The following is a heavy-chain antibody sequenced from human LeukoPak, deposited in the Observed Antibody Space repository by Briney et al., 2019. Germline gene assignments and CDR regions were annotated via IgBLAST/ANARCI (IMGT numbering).Heavy chain of an antibody. Sequence: ASVKVSCKASGYTFTSYDINWVRQATGQGLEWMGWMNPNSGNTGYAQKFQGRVTMTRNTSISTAYMELSSLRSEDTAVYYCARQWPTRNVITWDNWFDPWGQGTLVTVSS. V-gene: IGHV1-8*01. CDR2: MNPNSGNT. J-gene: IGHJ5*02. CDR1: GYTFTSYD. D-gene: IGHD6-19*01. CDR3: ARQWPTRNVITWDNWFDP.